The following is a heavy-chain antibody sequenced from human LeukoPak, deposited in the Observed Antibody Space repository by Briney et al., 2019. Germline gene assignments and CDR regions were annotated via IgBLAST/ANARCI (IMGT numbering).Heavy chain of an antibody. D-gene: IGHD5-12*01. CDR1: GGTFSSYA. Sequence: GASVKVSCKASGGTFSSYAISWVRQAPGQGLEWMGGIIPIFGTANYAQKFQGRVTITTDESTSTAYMELRSLRSEDTAVYYCARLRRGYAFDIWGQGTMVTVSS. CDR2: IIPIFGTA. J-gene: IGHJ3*02. V-gene: IGHV1-69*05. CDR3: ARLRRGYAFDI.